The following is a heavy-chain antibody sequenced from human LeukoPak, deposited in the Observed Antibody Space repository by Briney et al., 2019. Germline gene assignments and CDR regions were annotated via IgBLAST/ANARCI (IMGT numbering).Heavy chain of an antibody. Sequence: GGSLRLSCAASGFTFSDYWVHWVRQAPGKGLVWVSRINGDGTITHYANSVQGRFTISRDNAKNSLYLQMNSLRAEDTAVYYCARAGVAGTEGHFDYWGQGTLVTVSS. J-gene: IGHJ4*02. CDR3: ARAGVAGTEGHFDY. D-gene: IGHD6-19*01. CDR2: INGDGTIT. CDR1: GFTFSDYW. V-gene: IGHV3-74*01.